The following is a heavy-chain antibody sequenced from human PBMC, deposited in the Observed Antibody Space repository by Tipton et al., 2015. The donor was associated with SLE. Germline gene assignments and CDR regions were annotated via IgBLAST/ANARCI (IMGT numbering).Heavy chain of an antibody. V-gene: IGHV4-39*07. CDR1: GGSISSTNSY. CDR3: ASKYFYDSDGLRY. D-gene: IGHD3-22*01. Sequence: TLSLTCSVSGGSISSTNSYWGWIRQPPGKGLEWIGSISYDGRTYYNPSLKSRITISVDTSKNQFSLRLSSVTAADTAVYYCASKYFYDSDGLRYWGQGTLVTVSS. J-gene: IGHJ4*02. CDR2: ISYDGRT.